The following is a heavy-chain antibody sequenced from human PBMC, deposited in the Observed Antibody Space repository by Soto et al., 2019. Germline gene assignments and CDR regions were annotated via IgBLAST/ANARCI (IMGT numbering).Heavy chain of an antibody. V-gene: IGHV1-18*04. D-gene: IGHD3-16*01. CDR2: INPYNANT. J-gene: IGHJ3*02. CDR3: ARDRVAGIWGDAFDI. Sequence: ASVKVSCKTSGYTLTNHGINWVRQAPGQGLEWMGWINPYNANTNYAQKLQGRVTMTTGTSTSTAYMDLRSLTSDDTAVYYCARDRVAGIWGDAFDIWGQGTMVTVSS. CDR1: GYTLTNHG.